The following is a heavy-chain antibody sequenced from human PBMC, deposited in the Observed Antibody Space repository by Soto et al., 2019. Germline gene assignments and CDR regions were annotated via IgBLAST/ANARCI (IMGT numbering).Heavy chain of an antibody. J-gene: IGHJ5*02. D-gene: IGHD6-13*01. CDR3: ARVEFIAAAGTIWFDP. Sequence: QVQLQESGPGLVKPSQTLSLTCTVSGGSISSGGYYWSWIRQHPGKGLEWIGYIYYSGSTYYNPSLTGRVTISVDTSKNQFSLKLSSVTAADTAVYYCARVEFIAAAGTIWFDPWGQGTLVTVSS. CDR2: IYYSGST. V-gene: IGHV4-31*03. CDR1: GGSISSGGYY.